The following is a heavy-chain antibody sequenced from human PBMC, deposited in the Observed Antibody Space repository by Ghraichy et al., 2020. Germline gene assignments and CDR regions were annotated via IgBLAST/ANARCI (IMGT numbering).Heavy chain of an antibody. Sequence: GGSLRLSCAASGFTFSSYGMHWVRQAPGKGLEWVAVIWYDGSNKYYADSVKGRFTISRDNSKNTLYLQMNSLRAEDTAVYYCARSKGRGPFDYWGQGTLVTVSS. CDR3: ARSKGRGPFDY. CDR1: GFTFSSYG. CDR2: IWYDGSNK. D-gene: IGHD4-11*01. J-gene: IGHJ4*02. V-gene: IGHV3-33*01.